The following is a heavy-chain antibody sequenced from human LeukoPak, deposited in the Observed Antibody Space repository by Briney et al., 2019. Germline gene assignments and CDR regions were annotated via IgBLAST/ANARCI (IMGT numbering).Heavy chain of an antibody. V-gene: IGHV1-18*01. CDR1: GYTFTSYG. D-gene: IGHD3-9*01. CDR2: ISAYNGNT. Sequence: ASVKVSCKASGYTFTSYGISWVRQAPGQGLEWMGWISAYNGNTNYAQKLQGRVTMTTDTSTSTAYMELRSLRSDDTAVYYCARVDGPGYDILTGYYQTGYFDYWGQGTLVTVSS. J-gene: IGHJ4*02. CDR3: ARVDGPGYDILTGYYQTGYFDY.